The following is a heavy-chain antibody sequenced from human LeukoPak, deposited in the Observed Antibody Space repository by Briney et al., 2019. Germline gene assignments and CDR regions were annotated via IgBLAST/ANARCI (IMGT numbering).Heavy chain of an antibody. CDR3: ARMGYCTDGVCAFDI. Sequence: PSETLSLTCTASGGSISSYYWSWIRQPPGKGLEWIGYIYYSGNTNCNPSLKSRVTISVDTSKNQFSLKLSSVTAADTAVYYCARMGYCTDGVCAFDIWGQGTMVTVSS. V-gene: IGHV4-59*01. J-gene: IGHJ3*02. D-gene: IGHD2-8*01. CDR2: IYYSGNT. CDR1: GGSISSYY.